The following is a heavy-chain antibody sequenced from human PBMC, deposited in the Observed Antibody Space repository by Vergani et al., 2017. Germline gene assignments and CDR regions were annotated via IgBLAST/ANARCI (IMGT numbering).Heavy chain of an antibody. CDR1: GYTFTSYG. Sequence: QVQLVQSGAEVKKPGASVKVSCKASGYTFTSYGISWVRQAPGQGLEWMGWISAYNGNTNYAQKLQGRVTMTTDTSTSTAYMELRSLRSDDTAVYYCARGSGVVVVPAAGEDYYYGMDVWGQGTTVTVSS. V-gene: IGHV1-18*04. CDR3: ARGSGVVVVPAAGEDYYYGMDV. CDR2: ISAYNGNT. D-gene: IGHD2-2*01. J-gene: IGHJ6*02.